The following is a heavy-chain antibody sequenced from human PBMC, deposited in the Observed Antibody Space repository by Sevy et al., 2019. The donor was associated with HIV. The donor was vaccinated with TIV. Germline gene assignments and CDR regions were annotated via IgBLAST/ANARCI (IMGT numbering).Heavy chain of an antibody. CDR2: TSYDGSKK. V-gene: IGHV3-30-3*01. CDR3: ARDGGGYYYDSSGYYHDAFDI. CDR1: GFTFSSYC. Sequence: GGSLRLPCAASGFTFSSYCMHWVRQAPGKGLEWVAVTSYDGSKKYYADSVKGRFTISRDNSRTTLYLEMNSLRAEDTAVYYCARDGGGYYYDSSGYYHDAFDILGLGTMVTVSS. J-gene: IGHJ3*02. D-gene: IGHD3-22*01.